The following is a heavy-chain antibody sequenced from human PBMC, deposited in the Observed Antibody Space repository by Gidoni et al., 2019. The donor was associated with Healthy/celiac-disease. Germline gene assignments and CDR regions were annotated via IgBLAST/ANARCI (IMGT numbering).Heavy chain of an antibody. V-gene: IGHV3-49*05. J-gene: IGHJ2*01. CDR2: IRSKPYGGTT. CDR1: AFTFGDYA. CDR3: TKEKQLVHWYFDL. Sequence: EVQLVESGGGLLKPGRSLRLSCTASAFTFGDYAMSWFRQAPGKGLEWVGFIRSKPYGGTTEYAASVKGRFSISRDDSKSIAYLQMNSLKTEDTAVYYCTKEKQLVHWYFDLWGRGTLVTVSS. D-gene: IGHD6-6*01.